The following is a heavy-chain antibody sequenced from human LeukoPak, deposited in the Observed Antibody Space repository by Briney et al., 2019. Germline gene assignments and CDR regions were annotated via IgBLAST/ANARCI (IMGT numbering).Heavy chain of an antibody. Sequence: GGSLRLSCAASGFTFSSYAMSWVRQAPGKGLEWVSGISWNSGSIGYADSVKGRFTISRDNAKNSLYLQMNSLRAEDTALYYCAKDIGRITGAFDIWGQGTMVTVSS. CDR3: AKDIGRITGAFDI. J-gene: IGHJ3*02. CDR2: ISWNSGSI. V-gene: IGHV3-9*01. D-gene: IGHD3-10*01. CDR1: GFTFSSYA.